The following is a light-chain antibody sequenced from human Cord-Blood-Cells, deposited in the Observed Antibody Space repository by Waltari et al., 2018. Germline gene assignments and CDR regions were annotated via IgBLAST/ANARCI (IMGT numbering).Light chain of an antibody. Sequence: EIVMTQSPAPLSVSPGESANLPCRASQSVSIHLAWYQQKPGQAPRPLIYGASTRATGIPARFSGSGSVTEFTLTISSLQSEDFAVYYCQQYNNWPLTFGGGTKVEIK. CDR1: QSVSIH. CDR2: GAS. V-gene: IGKV3-15*01. J-gene: IGKJ4*01. CDR3: QQYNNWPLT.